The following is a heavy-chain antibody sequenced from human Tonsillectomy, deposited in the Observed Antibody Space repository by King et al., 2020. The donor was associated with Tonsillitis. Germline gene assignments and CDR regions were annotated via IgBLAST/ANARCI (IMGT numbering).Heavy chain of an antibody. CDR3: ARSAMTPVSSEYSSYDMDV. CDR1: GFTFSSYV. D-gene: IGHD4-17*01. J-gene: IGHJ6*02. CDR2: ISYDGTNK. Sequence: VQLVESGGGVVQPGRSLRLSCAASGFTFSSYVMHWLRQAPGKGLEWVAVISYDGTNKYYADSVKGRFTISRDNSKNTLYLQMNNLRAEDTAVCYCARSAMTPVSSEYSSYDMDVWGPGTTVTVSS. V-gene: IGHV3-30*03.